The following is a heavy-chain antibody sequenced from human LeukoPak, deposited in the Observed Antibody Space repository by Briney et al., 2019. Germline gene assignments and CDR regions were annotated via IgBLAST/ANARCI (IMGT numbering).Heavy chain of an antibody. J-gene: IGHJ5*02. CDR1: GGSISSGGYY. V-gene: IGHV4-30-2*01. D-gene: IGHD4-17*01. CDR2: IYHSGST. CDR3: ATGQTIDYGNWFDP. Sequence: PSETLSLTCTVSGGSISSGGYYWRWIRQPPGKGLEWIGYIYHSGSTYYNPSLKSRFTISVDRAKTQFSLKLSSVTAADTAVYYCATGQTIDYGNWFDPWGQGTLVTVSS.